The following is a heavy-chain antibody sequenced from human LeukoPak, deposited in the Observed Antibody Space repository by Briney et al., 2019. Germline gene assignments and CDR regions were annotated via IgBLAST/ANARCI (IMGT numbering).Heavy chain of an antibody. CDR1: GGSIGSFY. J-gene: IGHJ4*01. CDR3: ARARGRLLLVDY. D-gene: IGHD2-15*01. CDR2: IYSSGST. Sequence: SETLSLTCAVSGGSIGSFYWTWIRQPPGKGLEWIGRIYSSGSTDYNPSLKSRVTMSVDTSKNQFSLNLSSVTAADSAVYYCARARGRLLLVDYWGHGTLVTVSS. V-gene: IGHV4-4*07.